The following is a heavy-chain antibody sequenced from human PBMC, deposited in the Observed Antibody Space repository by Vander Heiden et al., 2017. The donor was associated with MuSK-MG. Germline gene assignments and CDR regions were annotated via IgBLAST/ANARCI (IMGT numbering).Heavy chain of an antibody. D-gene: IGHD6-19*01. CDR1: GYPFTSYA. J-gene: IGHJ4*02. Sequence: QVPLVQSGAEVTKPGASGKVSCKPSGYPFTSYAMHWVRQAPGQRLEWMGWINAGNGNTKYSQKFQGRVTITRDTSASTAYMELSSLRSEDTAVYYCASYQNSSGWYGLNWGQGTLVTVSS. CDR2: INAGNGNT. V-gene: IGHV1-3*01. CDR3: ASYQNSSGWYGLN.